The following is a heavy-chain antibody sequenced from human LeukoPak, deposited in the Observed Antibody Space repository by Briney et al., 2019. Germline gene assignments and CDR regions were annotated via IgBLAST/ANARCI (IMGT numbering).Heavy chain of an antibody. CDR2: IKQDGSEK. D-gene: IGHD4-23*01. J-gene: IGHJ4*02. V-gene: IGHV3-7*01. Sequence: GGSLRLSCAACGFILSSYWMSWVRQAPGKGLEWVANIKQDGSEKLYVDSVKGRFNNSRDNGKGSLYLQMNSLGAEDTAVYYCASQNDYGGNCFFEYWGQGTLVTVSS. CDR3: ASQNDYGGNCFFEY. CDR1: GFILSSYW.